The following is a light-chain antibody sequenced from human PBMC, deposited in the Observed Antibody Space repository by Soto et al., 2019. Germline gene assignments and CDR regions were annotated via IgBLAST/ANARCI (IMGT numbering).Light chain of an antibody. J-gene: IGLJ2*01. Sequence: SVLTPPPSVSGAPGQRVTISCTGSSSNIGADYDVHWYQQLPGTAPKLLIFGNNNRPSGVPDRFSGSKSGTSASLAITGLQAEDEADYYCQSYDSSLRGAVFGGGTKLTVL. CDR3: QSYDSSLRGAV. V-gene: IGLV1-40*01. CDR1: SSNIGADYD. CDR2: GNN.